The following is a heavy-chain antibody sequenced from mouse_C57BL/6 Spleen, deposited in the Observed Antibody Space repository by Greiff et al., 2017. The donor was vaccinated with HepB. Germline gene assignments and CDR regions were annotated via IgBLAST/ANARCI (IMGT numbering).Heavy chain of an antibody. CDR1: GYTFTGYW. J-gene: IGHJ1*03. D-gene: IGHD1-1*01. V-gene: IGHV1-9*01. CDR3: ARWGHYYGSSYWYFDV. Sequence: VQLQQSGAELMKPGASVKLSCKATGYTFTGYWIEWVKQRPGHGLEWIGEILPGSGSTNYNEKFKGKATFTADTSSNTAYMQLSSLTTEDSAIYYCARWGHYYGSSYWYFDVWGTGTTVTVSS. CDR2: ILPGSGST.